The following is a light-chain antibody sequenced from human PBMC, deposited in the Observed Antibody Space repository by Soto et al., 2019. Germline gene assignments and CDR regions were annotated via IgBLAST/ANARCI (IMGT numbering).Light chain of an antibody. J-gene: IGKJ1*01. CDR3: QQHTT. V-gene: IGKV1-5*03. CDR1: QGISSW. Sequence: DIPMTQSPSTLSASVGDRVTITCRGSQGISSWLAWYQQKPGKAPRLLIYKASSLASGVPSRFSGSGARTEFPLTISSLQHEDVATYHCQQHTTFGQGTKVEI. CDR2: KAS.